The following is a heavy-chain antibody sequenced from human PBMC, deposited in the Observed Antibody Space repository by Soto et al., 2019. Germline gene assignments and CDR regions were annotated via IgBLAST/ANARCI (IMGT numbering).Heavy chain of an antibody. D-gene: IGHD6-13*01. Sequence: SETLSLTCTVSGGSFSSYYWSWIRQPPGKGLEWIGYIYYSGSTNYNPSLKSRVTISVDTSKNQFSLKLSSMTAADTAVYYCARARATIAAAAIFDCWGQGTLVTVSS. CDR1: GGSFSSYY. V-gene: IGHV4-59*01. J-gene: IGHJ4*02. CDR3: ARARATIAAAAIFDC. CDR2: IYYSGST.